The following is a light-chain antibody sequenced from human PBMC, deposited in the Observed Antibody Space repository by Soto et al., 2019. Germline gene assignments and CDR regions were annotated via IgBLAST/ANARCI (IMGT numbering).Light chain of an antibody. V-gene: IGKV3-11*01. J-gene: IGKJ4*01. CDR2: DAS. CDR1: QSISFY. Sequence: EIVLTQSPATLSLSPGERATLSCRASQSISFYLAWYQQKPGQPPRLLIYDASNRATGIPARFSGSRSGTDFTLTISRLEPEDSAIYFCQQRSRWPPELTFGGGTKVDNK. CDR3: QQRSRWPPELT.